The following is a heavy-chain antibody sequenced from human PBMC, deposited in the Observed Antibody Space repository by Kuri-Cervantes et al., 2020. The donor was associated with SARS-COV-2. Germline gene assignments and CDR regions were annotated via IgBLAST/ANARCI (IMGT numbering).Heavy chain of an antibody. V-gene: IGHV4-61*02. Sequence: SCTVSGGSISSGSYYWSWIRQPAGKGLEWIGFIYSSGVTNYNPSLKSRVTISADTSRNQFSLKLSSVTAADTAVYYCARSGNIVVVPAAIRVNWFDPWGQGTLVTVSS. CDR2: IYSSGVT. D-gene: IGHD2-2*02. CDR3: ARSGNIVVVPAAIRVNWFDP. CDR1: GGSISSGSYY. J-gene: IGHJ5*02.